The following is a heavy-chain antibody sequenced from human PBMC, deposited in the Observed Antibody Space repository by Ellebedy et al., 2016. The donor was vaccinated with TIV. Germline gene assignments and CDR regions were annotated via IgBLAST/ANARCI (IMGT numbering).Heavy chain of an antibody. V-gene: IGHV4-4*02. D-gene: IGHD3-16*02. CDR2: IYHSGST. J-gene: IGHJ5*02. Sequence: SETLSLXXAVSGGSISSSNWWSWVRQPPGKGLEWIGEIYHSGSTNYNPSLKSRVTISVDKSKNQFSLKLSSVTAADTAVYYCARVRWGSYRYSTTWFDPWGQGTLVTVSS. CDR1: GGSISSSNW. CDR3: ARVRWGSYRYSTTWFDP.